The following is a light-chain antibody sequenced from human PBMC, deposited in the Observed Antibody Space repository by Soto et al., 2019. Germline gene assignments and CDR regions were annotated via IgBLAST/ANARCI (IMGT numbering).Light chain of an antibody. CDR3: SSYKSSSTLPYV. J-gene: IGLJ1*01. V-gene: IGLV2-14*01. Sequence: QSALTQPASVSGSPGQSITISCTGTSSDVGVYNLVSWYQQYPDKAPKLMIFDVNTRPSGVSNRFSDSKSGNTASLTISGLQAEDEADYYCSSYKSSSTLPYVFGTGTKLTVL. CDR2: DVN. CDR1: SSDVGVYNL.